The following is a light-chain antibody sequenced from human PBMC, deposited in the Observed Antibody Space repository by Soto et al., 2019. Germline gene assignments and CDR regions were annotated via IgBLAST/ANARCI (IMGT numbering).Light chain of an antibody. J-gene: IGLJ3*02. Sequence: QPVLTQSCSASASPGASVTLTCTLSSGHSSYAIAWHQQQPEKGPRYLMKLNSDGSHSKGDGIPDRFSGSSFGAERYLTISRLQSEDEADYYCQSWGAGMPVFGGGTQLTVL. CDR2: LNSDGSH. CDR3: QSWGAGMPV. V-gene: IGLV4-69*01. CDR1: SGHSSYA.